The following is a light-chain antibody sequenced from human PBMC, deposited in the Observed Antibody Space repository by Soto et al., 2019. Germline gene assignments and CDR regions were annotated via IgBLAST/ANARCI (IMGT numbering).Light chain of an antibody. CDR1: GRDVGGYNY. CDR2: EVS. CDR3: SSYTSSTTLVV. Sequence: SALTQPASVSGSRGQSITISCTGTGRDVGGYNYVSWYQQHPGKAPKLLIFEVSNRPSGVSNRFSGSKSGNTASLTISGLQSEDEADYHCSSYTSSTTLVVFGGGTKVTVL. V-gene: IGLV2-14*01. J-gene: IGLJ2*01.